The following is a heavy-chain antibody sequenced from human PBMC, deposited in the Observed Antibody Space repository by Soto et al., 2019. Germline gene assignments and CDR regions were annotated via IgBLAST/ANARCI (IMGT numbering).Heavy chain of an antibody. V-gene: IGHV1-69*13. D-gene: IGHD6-13*01. CDR1: GGTFSSYA. CDR2: IIPIFGTA. J-gene: IGHJ5*02. CDR3: ARERGERIAAAGSYNWFDP. Sequence: ASVKVSCRASGGTFSSYAISWVRQAPGQGLEWMGGIIPIFGTANYAQKFQGRVTITADESTSTAYMELSSLRSEDTAVYYCARERGERIAAAGSYNWFDPWGQGTLVTVSS.